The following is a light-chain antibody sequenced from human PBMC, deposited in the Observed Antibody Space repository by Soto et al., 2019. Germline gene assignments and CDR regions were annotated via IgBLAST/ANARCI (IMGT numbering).Light chain of an antibody. CDR2: GAS. Sequence: EIVLTQSPATLSLSPGERATLSCRASQTFSGYLVWYQQKPGQAPRLLIYGASTRATGIPDRFSGSGSGTDFTLTVSRLEPEDFAVYYCQQFGDSLTFGGGTKVEI. V-gene: IGKV3-20*01. J-gene: IGKJ4*01. CDR1: QTFSGY. CDR3: QQFGDSLT.